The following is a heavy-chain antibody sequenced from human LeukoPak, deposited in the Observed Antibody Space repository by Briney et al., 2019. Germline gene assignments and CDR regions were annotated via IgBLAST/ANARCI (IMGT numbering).Heavy chain of an antibody. CDR3: ARVRRTTVTTFDY. J-gene: IGHJ4*02. D-gene: IGHD4-17*01. CDR2: IKQDGGEK. Sequence: GGSLRLSCAASGFTFSTYFMSWVRQAPGKGLEWVANIKQDGGEKYYVDSMKGRFTISRDNAKNSLYLQMNSLRAEDTAVYYCARVRRTTVTTFDYWGQGTLVTVSS. V-gene: IGHV3-7*05. CDR1: GFTFSTYF.